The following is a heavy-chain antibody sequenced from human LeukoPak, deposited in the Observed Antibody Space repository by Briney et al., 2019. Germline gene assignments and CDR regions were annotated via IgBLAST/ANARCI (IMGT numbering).Heavy chain of an antibody. Sequence: PSETLSLTCTASGGSISSSSYYWGWIRQPPGKGLEWIGSIYYSGSTYYNPSLKSRVTISVDTSNNQFSLKLSPVTAADTAVYYCARSLEYSSSSVGYWGQGTLVTVSS. CDR2: IYYSGST. CDR3: ARSLEYSSSSVGY. D-gene: IGHD6-6*01. V-gene: IGHV4-39*01. CDR1: GGSISSSSYY. J-gene: IGHJ4*02.